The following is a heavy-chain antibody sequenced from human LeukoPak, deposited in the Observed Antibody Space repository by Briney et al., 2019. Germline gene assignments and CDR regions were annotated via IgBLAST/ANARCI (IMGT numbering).Heavy chain of an antibody. Sequence: GGSLRLSCAASGFTFSSYSMNWVRQAPGKGLEWVSSISSSSSYIYYADPVKGRFTISRDSAKNSLYLQMNSLRAEDTAVYYCARGIVVVTPDAFDIWGQGTMVTVSS. CDR3: ARGIVVVTPDAFDI. J-gene: IGHJ3*02. V-gene: IGHV3-21*01. CDR1: GFTFSSYS. D-gene: IGHD3-22*01. CDR2: ISSSSSYI.